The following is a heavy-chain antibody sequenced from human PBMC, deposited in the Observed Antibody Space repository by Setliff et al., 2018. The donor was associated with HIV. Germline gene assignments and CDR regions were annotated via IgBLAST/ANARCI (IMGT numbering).Heavy chain of an antibody. V-gene: IGHV2-5*01. CDR1: GFSLTTSGVG. D-gene: IGHD6-19*01. CDR3: AHNRDHSTGPYFYDY. Sequence: SGPTLVNPTQTLTLTCTFSGFSLTTSGVGVGWIRQPPGEALEWLALIYWNDDKRYNLSLKSRLTVTKDTSKKEVVVTMTNMDPVDTATYYCAHNRDHSTGPYFYDYWGQGTRVTGSS. J-gene: IGHJ4*02. CDR2: IYWNDDK.